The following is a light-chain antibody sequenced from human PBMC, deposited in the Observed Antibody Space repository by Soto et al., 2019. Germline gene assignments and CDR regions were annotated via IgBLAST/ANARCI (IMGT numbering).Light chain of an antibody. CDR1: STDVGGYDY. V-gene: IGLV2-14*01. Sequence: QSALTQPASVSGSPGQSITISCTGTSTDVGGYDYVSWYQQHPGKAPKLMIYDVSNRPSGVSYRFSGSKSDNTATLTISGLQAEDEADYYCSSYTSSSVVFGGGTKVTVL. CDR3: SSYTSSSVV. CDR2: DVS. J-gene: IGLJ2*01.